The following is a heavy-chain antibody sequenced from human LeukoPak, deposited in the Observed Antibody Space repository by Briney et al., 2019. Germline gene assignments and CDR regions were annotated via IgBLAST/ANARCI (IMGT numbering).Heavy chain of an antibody. D-gene: IGHD2-15*01. CDR2: IIPIFGTA. CDR3: ARELYCSGGSCYSEVPWFDP. Sequence: ASVKVSCKASGGTFSSYAISWVRQAPGQGLEWMGGIIPIFGTANYAQKFQGRVTMTTDTSTSTAYMELRSLRSDDTAVYYCARELYCSGGSCYSEVPWFDPWGQGTLVTVSS. J-gene: IGHJ5*02. V-gene: IGHV1-69*05. CDR1: GGTFSSYA.